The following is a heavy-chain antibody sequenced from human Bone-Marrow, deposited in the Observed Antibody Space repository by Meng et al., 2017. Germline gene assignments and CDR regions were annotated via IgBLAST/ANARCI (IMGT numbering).Heavy chain of an antibody. CDR2: IWYDGSNK. D-gene: IGHD5-18*01. CDR3: ARAFVSGYSYGNEDFDY. CDR1: GFTFSSHW. J-gene: IGHJ4*02. V-gene: IGHV3-33*08. Sequence: GESLKISCAASGFTFSSHWMSWVRQAPGKGLEWVAVIWYDGSNKYYADSVKGRFTNSRDNSKNTLYLKMNSLRAEDTAVYYCARAFVSGYSYGNEDFDYWGQGTLVTVSS.